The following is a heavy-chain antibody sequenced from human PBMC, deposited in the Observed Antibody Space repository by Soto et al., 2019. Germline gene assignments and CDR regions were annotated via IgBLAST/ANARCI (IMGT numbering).Heavy chain of an antibody. J-gene: IGHJ4*02. CDR3: AVRTAAAPYYFDY. D-gene: IGHD6-25*01. CDR1: GFTFTSSA. V-gene: IGHV1-58*01. CDR2: IVVGSGNT. Sequence: SVKVSCKXSGFTFTSSAVQWVRQARGQRREWIGWIVVGSGNTNYAQKFQERVTITRDMSTSTAYMELSSLRSEDTAVYYCAVRTAAAPYYFDYWGQGTLVTISS.